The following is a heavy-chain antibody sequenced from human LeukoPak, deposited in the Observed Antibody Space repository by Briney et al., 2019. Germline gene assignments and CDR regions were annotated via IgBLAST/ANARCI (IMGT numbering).Heavy chain of an antibody. Sequence: SETLSLTCTVSGGSISSYYWSWIRQPPGKGLEWIGEINHSGSTNYNPSLKSRVTISVDTSKNQFSLKLSSVTAADTAVYYCARIRRYCSSTSRYNAYGMDVWGQGTTVTVSS. D-gene: IGHD2-2*02. CDR3: ARIRRYCSSTSRYNAYGMDV. V-gene: IGHV4-34*01. CDR1: GGSISSYY. CDR2: INHSGST. J-gene: IGHJ6*02.